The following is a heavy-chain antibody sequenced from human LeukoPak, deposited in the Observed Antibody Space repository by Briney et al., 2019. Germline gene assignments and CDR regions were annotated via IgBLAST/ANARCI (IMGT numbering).Heavy chain of an antibody. CDR2: ISHDGSNK. CDR3: AKDLIPAADGTYFDY. V-gene: IGHV3-30*18. J-gene: IGHJ4*02. Sequence: GRSLRLSCAASGFTFSSYGMHWVRQAPGKGLEWVAVISHDGSNKYYADSVKGRFTVSRDNSQNTLYMQMNSLRAEDTAVYYCAKDLIPAADGTYFDYWGQGTLVTVSP. D-gene: IGHD6-13*01. CDR1: GFTFSSYG.